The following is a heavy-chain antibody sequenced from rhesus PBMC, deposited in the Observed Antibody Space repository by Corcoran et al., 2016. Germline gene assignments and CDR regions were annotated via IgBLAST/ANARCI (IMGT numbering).Heavy chain of an antibody. J-gene: IGHJ3*01. Sequence: QLQLQESGPGLVKPSETLSLTCAVSGGSISSNYWSWIRQPPGKGLEWIGRISGSCRSTDYNPSLKSRVTISTDTAKNKCSLKLSSVTAADTAVYYCARDGWVTQNACDFWGQGLRVTVSS. D-gene: IGHD3-34*01. CDR3: ARDGWVTQNACDF. CDR2: ISGSCRST. CDR1: GGSISSNY. V-gene: IGHV4-173*01.